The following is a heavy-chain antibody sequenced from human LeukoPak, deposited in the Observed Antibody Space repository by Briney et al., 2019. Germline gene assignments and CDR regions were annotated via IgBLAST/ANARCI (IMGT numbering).Heavy chain of an antibody. CDR3: ARDLVRGNSSPPDY. J-gene: IGHJ4*02. D-gene: IGHD4-23*01. CDR2: IYYSGSA. CDR1: GGSISSGGYY. Sequence: PSQTLSLTCTVSGGSISSGGYYWSWIRQHPGKGLEWIGYIYYSGSAYYNPSLKSRVTMSVDTSKNQFSLRLSSVTAADTAVYYCARDLVRGNSSPPDYWGQGTLVTVSS. V-gene: IGHV4-31*03.